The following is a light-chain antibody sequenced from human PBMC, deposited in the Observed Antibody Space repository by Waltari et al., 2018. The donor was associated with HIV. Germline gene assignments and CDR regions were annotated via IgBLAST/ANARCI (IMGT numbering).Light chain of an antibody. J-gene: IGLJ1*01. CDR2: DNN. Sequence: QSVLTQPPSVSAAPGQKVTISCSGSSSNLRNNHVSRYQQLPGTAPKLLIYDNNKRPSGIPDRFSASKSGTSATLGITGLQTGDEAEYYCGAWDSSLSAVVFGTGTKVTVL. V-gene: IGLV1-51*01. CDR1: SSNLRNNH. CDR3: GAWDSSLSAVV.